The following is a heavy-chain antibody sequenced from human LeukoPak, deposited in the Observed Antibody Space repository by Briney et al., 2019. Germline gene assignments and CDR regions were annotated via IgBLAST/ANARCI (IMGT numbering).Heavy chain of an antibody. CDR2: INHSGST. CDR1: GGSFSGYY. Sequence: PSETLPLTCAVYGGSFSGYYWSWIRQPPGKGLEWIGEINHSGSTNYNPSLKSRVTISVDTSKNQFSLKLSSVTAADTAVYYCARGLGAVGATSPFLDYWGQGTLVTVSS. J-gene: IGHJ4*02. D-gene: IGHD1-26*01. V-gene: IGHV4-34*01. CDR3: ARGLGAVGATSPFLDY.